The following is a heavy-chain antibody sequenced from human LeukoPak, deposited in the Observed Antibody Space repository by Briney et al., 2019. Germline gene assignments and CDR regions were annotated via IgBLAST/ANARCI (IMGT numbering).Heavy chain of an antibody. J-gene: IGHJ4*02. CDR3: AGYCSSVSCRNIDY. CDR2: ISGNGVGT. D-gene: IGHD2-2*01. V-gene: IGHV3-23*01. CDR1: GFTFNNYA. Sequence: GGSLRLSCAASGFTFNNYAMSWVRQAPGTGLDWVSTISGNGVGTYYADSVKGRFTISRDNSKNTVYLQMNSLRAEDTAVYYCAGYCSSVSCRNIDYWGQGTLVTVSS.